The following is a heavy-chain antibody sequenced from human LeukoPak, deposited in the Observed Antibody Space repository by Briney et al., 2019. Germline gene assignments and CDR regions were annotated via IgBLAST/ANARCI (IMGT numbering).Heavy chain of an antibody. D-gene: IGHD2-8*01. CDR3: ENGAFSPFGY. Sequence: TSGTLSLTCGVSGGSISNTNWWSWVRQPPGQGLEWIGEISLTGLTHYNPSLESRVTVSLDKSKNQLSLNLTSVTAADTAVYSRENGAFSPFGYWGQGTLVTVSS. V-gene: IGHV4-4*02. J-gene: IGHJ4*02. CDR1: GGSISNTNW. CDR2: ISLTGLT.